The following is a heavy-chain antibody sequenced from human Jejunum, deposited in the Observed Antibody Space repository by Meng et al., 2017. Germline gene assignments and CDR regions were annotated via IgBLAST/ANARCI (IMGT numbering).Heavy chain of an antibody. V-gene: IGHV4-59*01. Sequence: SETLSPTCTVSGGSIGNSYWNWIRQPPGKGLEWIAYIHSSRNTDYNPSLKSRVIISVDMSKNQFSLQLTSVTAADTAVYYCARNAPDTGPFDSWGQGTLVTVSS. CDR2: IHSSRNT. D-gene: IGHD5-18*01. CDR1: GGSIGNSY. CDR3: ARNAPDTGPFDS. J-gene: IGHJ4*02.